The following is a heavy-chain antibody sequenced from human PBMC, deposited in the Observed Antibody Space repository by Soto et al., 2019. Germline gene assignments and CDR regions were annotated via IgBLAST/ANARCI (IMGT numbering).Heavy chain of an antibody. CDR2: IYYSGST. Sequence: QLQLQESGPGLVKPSETLSLTCTVSGGSISSSSYYWGWIRQPPGKGLEWIGSIYYSGSTYYNPSLKSRVTISVDTSKNQFSLKLSSVTAADTAVYYCARLGDFWSGYPSRFDYWGQGTLVTVSS. CDR3: ARLGDFWSGYPSRFDY. J-gene: IGHJ4*02. CDR1: GGSISSSSYY. D-gene: IGHD3-3*01. V-gene: IGHV4-39*01.